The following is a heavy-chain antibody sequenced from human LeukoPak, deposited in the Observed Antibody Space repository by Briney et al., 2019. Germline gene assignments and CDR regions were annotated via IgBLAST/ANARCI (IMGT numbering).Heavy chain of an antibody. V-gene: IGHV6-1*01. CDR1: GDSVSSNSAA. CDR2: TCYRSKWYN. Sequence: SQTLSLTCAISGDSVSSNSAAWNWLRQSPSRGLEWLGRTCYRSKWYNDYALSVQGLITINPETSKNQFSLQLNSVTPEDTAMYYCVRSTGATLGHWGQGTLVTVSS. CDR3: VRSTGATLGH. J-gene: IGHJ4*02. D-gene: IGHD1-1*01.